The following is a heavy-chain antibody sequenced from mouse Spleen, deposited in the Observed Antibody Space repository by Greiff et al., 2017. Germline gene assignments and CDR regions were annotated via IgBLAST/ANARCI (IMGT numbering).Heavy chain of an antibody. Sequence: EVKLQESGAELVKPGASVKLSCTASGFNIKDYYTHWVKQRTEQGLEWIGRIDPEDGETKYAPKFQGKATITADTSSNTAYLQLSSLTSEDTAVYYCATPYDGYQYYFDYWGQGTTLTVSS. CDR1: GFNIKDYY. CDR2: IDPEDGET. J-gene: IGHJ2*01. D-gene: IGHD2-3*01. CDR3: ATPYDGYQYYFDY. V-gene: IGHV14-2*01.